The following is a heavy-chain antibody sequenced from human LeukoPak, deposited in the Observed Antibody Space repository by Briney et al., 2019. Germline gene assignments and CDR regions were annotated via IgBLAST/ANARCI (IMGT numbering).Heavy chain of an antibody. D-gene: IGHD4-23*01. J-gene: IGHJ4*02. V-gene: IGHV3-48*01. CDR1: GFTFSTYS. Sequence: QSGGSLRLSCAASGFTFSTYSMNWVRQAPGKGLEWVSYISSSSSTIYYADSVKGRFTISRDNSKNTLYLQMNSLRAEDTAVYYCARDDEGLVGTPFDYWGQGTLVTVSS. CDR3: ARDDEGLVGTPFDY. CDR2: ISSSSSTI.